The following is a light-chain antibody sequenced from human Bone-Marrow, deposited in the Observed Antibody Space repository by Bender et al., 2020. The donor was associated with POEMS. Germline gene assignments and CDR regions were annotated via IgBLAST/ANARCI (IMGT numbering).Light chain of an antibody. J-gene: IGLJ1*01. CDR1: SSDVGGSKF. CDR3: CSYAGTYNPFV. V-gene: IGLV2-8*01. CDR2: DVT. Sequence: QSALTQPASASGSPGQSVTISCTGTSSDVGGSKFVSWYQQHPGKAPKLMIYDVTKRPSGVPDRFSGSKSGNTASLTISGLQADDEADYYCCSYAGTYNPFVFGTGTEVTVL.